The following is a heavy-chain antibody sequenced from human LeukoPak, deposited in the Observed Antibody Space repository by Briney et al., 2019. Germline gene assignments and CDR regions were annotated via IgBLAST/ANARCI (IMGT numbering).Heavy chain of an antibody. CDR1: GYSFTNYW. CDR2: IYPGDSDT. CDR3: ASDSSGYYFPHAFNL. V-gene: IGHV5-51*01. D-gene: IGHD3-22*01. J-gene: IGHJ3*01. Sequence: GESLKISCKASGYSFTNYWIGWVRQMPGKGLEWMGIIYPGDSDTRCSPSFQGQVTISADKSITTAYLQWSSLKASDTAMYYCASDSSGYYFPHAFNLWGQGTMVSVSS.